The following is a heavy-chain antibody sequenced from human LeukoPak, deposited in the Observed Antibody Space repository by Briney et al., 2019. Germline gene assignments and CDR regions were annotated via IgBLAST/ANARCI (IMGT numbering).Heavy chain of an antibody. CDR1: GFTFSNYE. Sequence: QPGGSLRLSCAASGFTFSNYEMDWVRQAPGKGLEWVSYFGSRRNTIYYADSVKGRFTISRDNAKNSLYLQMDSLRVEDTAVYYCATEGPGYCSGGSCDGDAFDIWGQGTMVTVSS. D-gene: IGHD2-15*01. CDR2: FGSRRNTI. J-gene: IGHJ3*02. CDR3: ATEGPGYCSGGSCDGDAFDI. V-gene: IGHV3-48*03.